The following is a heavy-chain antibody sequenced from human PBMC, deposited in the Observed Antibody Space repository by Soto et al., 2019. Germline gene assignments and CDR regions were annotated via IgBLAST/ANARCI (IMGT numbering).Heavy chain of an antibody. V-gene: IGHV3-30*18. D-gene: IGHD3-22*01. J-gene: IGHJ4*02. CDR2: ISYDGSNK. CDR3: AKDWSWDYYDSSGAFDY. CDR1: GFTFSSYG. Sequence: PGGSLRLSCAASGFTFSSYGMHWVRQAPGRGLEWVAVISYDGSNKYYADSVKGRFTISRDNSKNTLYLQMNSLRAEDTAVYYCAKDWSWDYYDSSGAFDYWGQGTXVTVSS.